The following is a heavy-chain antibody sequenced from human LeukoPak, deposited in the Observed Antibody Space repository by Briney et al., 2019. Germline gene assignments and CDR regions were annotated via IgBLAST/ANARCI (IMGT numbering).Heavy chain of an antibody. CDR3: AKKMGTGAFYALDS. J-gene: IGHJ4*02. CDR1: GFTFTIYA. V-gene: IGHV3-23*01. Sequence: PGGSLRLSCAASGFTFTIYALTWVRQAPGRGLEWVSIIGGDGVNTYYADSVKGRFTISKDNSKNTLYLQINSLRVEDTAVYFCAKKMGTGAFYALDSWGQGTLVTVSS. CDR2: IGGDGVNT. D-gene: IGHD2-8*02.